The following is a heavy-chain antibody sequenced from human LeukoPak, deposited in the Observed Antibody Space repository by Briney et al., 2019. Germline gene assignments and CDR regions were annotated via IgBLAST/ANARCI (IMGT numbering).Heavy chain of an antibody. CDR2: INPNSGGT. D-gene: IGHD3-22*01. V-gene: IGHV1-2*02. Sequence: ASVKVSCRATGYTFTGYYMHWVRQAPGQGLQWMGWINPNSGGTNYGLKFQGRVTMTRDTSISTAYMELSRLRSDDTAVYYCAVGEDSSGYYYNYWGQGTLVNVSS. CDR3: AVGEDSSGYYYNY. CDR1: GYTFTGYY. J-gene: IGHJ4*02.